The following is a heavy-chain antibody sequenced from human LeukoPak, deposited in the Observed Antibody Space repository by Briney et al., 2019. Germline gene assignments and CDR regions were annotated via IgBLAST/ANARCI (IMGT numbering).Heavy chain of an antibody. Sequence: GGSLRLSCAASGFTFSGYGMHWVRQAPGRGLEWVAFIRYDGSNKYYADSVKGRFTISRDNSKNTLYLQMNSLRAEDTAVYYCAKDDYDYVWGSYRSYFDYWGQGTLVTVSS. CDR2: IRYDGSNK. CDR3: AKDDYDYVWGSYRSYFDY. J-gene: IGHJ4*02. CDR1: GFTFSGYG. D-gene: IGHD3-16*02. V-gene: IGHV3-30*02.